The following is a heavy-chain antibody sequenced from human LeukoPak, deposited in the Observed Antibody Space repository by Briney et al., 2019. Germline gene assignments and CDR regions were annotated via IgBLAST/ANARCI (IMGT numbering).Heavy chain of an antibody. Sequence: GGSLRLSCVVSGFSFSDYWMHWVRKAPGKGLVWVSGIKTDGSDRRYADFVKGRFTISRDSAKNTLFLQMNSLRAEDTAVFFCARNDYSILSGYDYWGQGTLVTVSS. CDR3: ARNDYSILSGYDY. V-gene: IGHV3-74*01. J-gene: IGHJ4*02. CDR2: IKTDGSDR. D-gene: IGHD4-11*01. CDR1: GFSFSDYW.